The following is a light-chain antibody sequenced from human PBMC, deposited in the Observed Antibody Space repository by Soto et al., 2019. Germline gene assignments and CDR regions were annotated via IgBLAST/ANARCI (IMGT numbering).Light chain of an antibody. CDR2: TAS. V-gene: IGKV1-39*01. CDR1: QSISSY. J-gene: IGKJ2*01. Sequence: DLQMTQSPSSLSASVGDRVTITCRASQSISSYLNWYQQKPGKAPKLLIYTASSLQSGVPPRFSGSGSGTEFTLTISSLQPEDFATYYCQQRYSTPPYTFGQGTKLEIK. CDR3: QQRYSTPPYT.